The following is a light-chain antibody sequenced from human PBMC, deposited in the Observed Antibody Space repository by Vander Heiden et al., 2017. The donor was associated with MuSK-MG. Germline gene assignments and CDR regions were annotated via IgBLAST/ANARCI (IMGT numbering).Light chain of an antibody. V-gene: IGKV3-15*01. CDR2: GAS. Sequence: SPGEGATLSCRASQSVSSNLAWYQEKPGQAPRLLIYGASTRATGFPARFSGSGFGTDFTLTITSLQPEDSAIYYCQQYNTWPVTFGGGTKVEIK. CDR1: QSVSSN. J-gene: IGKJ4*01. CDR3: QQYNTWPVT.